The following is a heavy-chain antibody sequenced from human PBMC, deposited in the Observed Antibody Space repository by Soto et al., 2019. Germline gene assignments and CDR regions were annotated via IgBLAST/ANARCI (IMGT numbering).Heavy chain of an antibody. CDR2: ISSSSFTI. CDR3: AHRPPYNWNLYSNQQEYFDY. CDR1: GFRFSDYS. V-gene: IGHV3-48*01. J-gene: IGHJ4*02. Sequence: GGSLRLSCAASGFRFSDYSMNWVRQAPGRGLERVSYISSSSFTIHYADSVEGRFTISRDNSKNTLYLQMNSLRAEDTAVYYCAHRPPYNWNLYSNQQEYFDYWGQGTLVTVSS. D-gene: IGHD1-20*01.